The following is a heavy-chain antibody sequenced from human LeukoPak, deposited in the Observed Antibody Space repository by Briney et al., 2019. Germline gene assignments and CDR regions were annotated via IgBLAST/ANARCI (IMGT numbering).Heavy chain of an antibody. J-gene: IGHJ6*02. D-gene: IGHD6-13*01. CDR1: GYTFTSYD. CDR2: MNPNSGNT. V-gene: IGHV1-8*01. CDR3: ARIPDIFYYSSSWYLRVSGWPYYYYYGMDV. Sequence: ASVKVSCKASGYTFTSYDINWVRQATGQGLEWMGWMNPNSGNTGYAQKFQGRVTMTRNTSISTAYMELSSLRSEDTAVYYCARIPDIFYYSSSWYLRVSGWPYYYYYGMDVWGQGTTVTVSS.